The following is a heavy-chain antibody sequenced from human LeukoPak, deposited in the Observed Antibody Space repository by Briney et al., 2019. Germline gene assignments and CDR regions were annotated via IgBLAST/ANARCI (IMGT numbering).Heavy chain of an antibody. D-gene: IGHD3-3*01. CDR1: GFTFSSYG. CDR3: AKGTPEWPNDY. V-gene: IGHV3-30*18. CDR2: ISYDGSNK. Sequence: PGRSLRLSCAASGFTFSSYGMHWVRQAPGKGLEWVAVISYDGSNKYYADSVKGRFTISRDNSKNTLYLQMNSLRAEDTAVYYCAKGTPEWPNDYWGQGTLVTVSS. J-gene: IGHJ4*02.